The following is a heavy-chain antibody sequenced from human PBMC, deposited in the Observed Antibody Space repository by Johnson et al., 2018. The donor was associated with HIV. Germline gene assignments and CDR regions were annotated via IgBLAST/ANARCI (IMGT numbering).Heavy chain of an antibody. CDR1: GFTFSSYA. Sequence: VQLEESGGGVVQPGRSLRLSCAASGFTFSSYAMHWVRQAPGKGLEWVAVIWYDGSNNYYADSVKGRFTISRDNSKNTLYLQMNSLRAEDTAVYYCAREYEAFDIWGQGTMVTV. CDR2: IWYDGSNN. J-gene: IGHJ3*02. V-gene: IGHV3-33*08. CDR3: AREYEAFDI.